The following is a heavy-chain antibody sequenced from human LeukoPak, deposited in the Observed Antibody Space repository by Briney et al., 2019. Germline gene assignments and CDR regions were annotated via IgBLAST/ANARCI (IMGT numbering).Heavy chain of an antibody. CDR3: AKEKYYFDY. CDR1: GGSFSGYY. V-gene: IGHV3-30*18. J-gene: IGHJ4*02. Sequence: LSLTCAVYGGSFSGYYWSWIRQPPGKGLEWVAVISYDGSNKYYADSVKGRFTISRDNSKNTLYLQMNSLRTEDTAVYYCAKEKYYFDYWGQGTLVTVSS. CDR2: ISYDGSNK.